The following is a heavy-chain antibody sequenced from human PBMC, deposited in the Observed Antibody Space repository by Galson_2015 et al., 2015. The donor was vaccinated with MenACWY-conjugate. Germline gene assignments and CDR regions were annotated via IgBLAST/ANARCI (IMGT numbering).Heavy chain of an antibody. Sequence: SLRLSCAVSGFAFSSYWMSWVRQAPGKGLEWVANIKQDGREKNYVDSVKGRFTISRDNADNSVYLQMDSLRVEDTPVYYCARDTRGHFDYWGQGTLVTFSS. CDR1: GFAFSSYW. CDR3: ARDTRGHFDY. V-gene: IGHV3-7*03. J-gene: IGHJ4*02. CDR2: IKQDGREK.